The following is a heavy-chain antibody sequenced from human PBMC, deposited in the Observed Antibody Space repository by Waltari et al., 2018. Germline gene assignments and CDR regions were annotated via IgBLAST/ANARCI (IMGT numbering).Heavy chain of an antibody. J-gene: IGHJ3*02. CDR3: AKDMEGGGAAFDI. Sequence: EVQLVESGGVVVQPGGSLRLSCAASGFTFDDYAMHWVRQAPGKGLEWVALISWDGGSTYYADYVKGRFTIARDNSKNSRYRQMNSLRAEDTALYYGAKDMEGGGAAFDIWGQGTMVTVSS. CDR1: GFTFDDYA. V-gene: IGHV3-43D*03. D-gene: IGHD1-1*01. CDR2: ISWDGGST.